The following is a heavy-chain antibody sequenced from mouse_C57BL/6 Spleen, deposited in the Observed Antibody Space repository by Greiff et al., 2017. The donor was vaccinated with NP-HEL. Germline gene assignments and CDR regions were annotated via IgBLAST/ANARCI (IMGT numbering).Heavy chain of an antibody. J-gene: IGHJ2*01. D-gene: IGHD2-3*01. CDR2: INPNNGGT. Sequence: VQLQQSGPELVKPGASVKMSCKASGYTFTDYNMHWVKQSHGKSLEWIGYINPNNGGTSYNQKFKGKATLTVNKSSSTAYMELRSLTSEDSAVYYCAKDGGYFYFDYWGQGTTLTVSS. CDR3: AKDGGYFYFDY. CDR1: GYTFTDYN. V-gene: IGHV1-22*01.